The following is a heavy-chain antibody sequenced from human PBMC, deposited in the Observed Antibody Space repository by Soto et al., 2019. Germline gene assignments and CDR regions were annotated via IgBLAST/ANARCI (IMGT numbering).Heavy chain of an antibody. Sequence: SETLSLTCTVSGGSISSYYWSWIRQPPGKGLEWIGYIYYSGSTNYNPSLKSRVTISVDTSKNQFSLKLSSVTAADTAVYYCARLAIGPTQYYFDYRGQGTLVTVSS. J-gene: IGHJ4*02. CDR1: GGSISSYY. V-gene: IGHV4-59*08. CDR3: ARLAIGPTQYYFDY. CDR2: IYYSGST.